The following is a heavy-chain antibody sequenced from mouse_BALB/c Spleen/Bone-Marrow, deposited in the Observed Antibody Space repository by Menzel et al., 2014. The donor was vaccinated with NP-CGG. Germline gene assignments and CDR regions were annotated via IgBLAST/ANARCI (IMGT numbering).Heavy chain of an antibody. V-gene: IGHV1S29*02. CDR1: GYTFTDYN. J-gene: IGHJ3*01. D-gene: IGHD2-14*01. Sequence: EVQLQQSGPELVKPGASVKISCKASGYTFTDYNMHWVKQSHGKSLEWIGYIYPYNSGTGYNQKFKSKATLTVDNSSSTAYMELRSLTSEDSAVYYCARGGDRYDDWFAYWGQGTLVTVSA. CDR3: ARGGDRYDDWFAY. CDR2: IYPYNSGT.